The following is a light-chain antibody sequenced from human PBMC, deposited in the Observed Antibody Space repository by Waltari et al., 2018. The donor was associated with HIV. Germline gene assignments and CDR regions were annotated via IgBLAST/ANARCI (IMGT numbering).Light chain of an antibody. Sequence: QSALIQPASVSGSPGQSITISCTGSSSDMGAYEYVAWYRQHPDKPTPLLIYDVFYRPSGVSHRFSGSKTGHTASLTLSGLQAEDGAVYACSSYSTTITMRFCGGTKLPVL. CDR3: SSYSTTITMR. CDR1: SSDMGAYEY. J-gene: IGLJ2*01. V-gene: IGLV2-14*03. CDR2: DVF.